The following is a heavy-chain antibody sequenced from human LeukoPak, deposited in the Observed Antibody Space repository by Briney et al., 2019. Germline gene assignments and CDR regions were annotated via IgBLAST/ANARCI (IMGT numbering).Heavy chain of an antibody. CDR2: IYYSGSS. CDR3: ARQLSNDGDYVGAFDS. CDR1: GASIISDDSY. V-gene: IGHV4-30-4*01. D-gene: IGHD4-17*01. Sequence: SETVSLACTVSGASIISDDSYWTWIRHPPGKGLEWIGNIYYSGSSYYNPALESRVTISVDTSKNHFSLKLSSVTAADTAVYYCARQLSNDGDYVGAFDSWGQGTLVTVSS. J-gene: IGHJ4*02.